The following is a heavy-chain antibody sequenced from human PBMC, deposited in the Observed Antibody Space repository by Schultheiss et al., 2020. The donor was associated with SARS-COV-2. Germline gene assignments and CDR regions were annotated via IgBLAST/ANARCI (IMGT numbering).Heavy chain of an antibody. J-gene: IGHJ4*02. V-gene: IGHV3-47*01. D-gene: IGHD6-19*01. Sequence: GGSLRLSCAASGFAFSSYALHWVRRAPGKGLEWVSAIGTGGDTYYADSVMGRFTISRDNAKNSLYLQMNSLRAEDTAVYYCARPYSSGWFDYWGQGTLVTVSS. CDR3: ARPYSSGWFDY. CDR1: GFAFSSYA. CDR2: IGTGGDT.